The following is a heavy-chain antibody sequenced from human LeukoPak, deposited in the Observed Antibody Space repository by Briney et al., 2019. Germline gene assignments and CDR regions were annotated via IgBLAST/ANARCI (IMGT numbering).Heavy chain of an antibody. CDR2: IYYSGIT. V-gene: IGHV4-59*01. Sequence: NPSETLSLTCTVSGASISSYYWSWIRQPPGKGLEWIGYIYYSGITNYNPSLKSRVTISVDTSKNQFSLKLSSVTAADTAVYYCARGDTAMEQYYFDYWGQGTLVTVSS. CDR1: GASISSYY. D-gene: IGHD5-18*01. CDR3: ARGDTAMEQYYFDY. J-gene: IGHJ4*02.